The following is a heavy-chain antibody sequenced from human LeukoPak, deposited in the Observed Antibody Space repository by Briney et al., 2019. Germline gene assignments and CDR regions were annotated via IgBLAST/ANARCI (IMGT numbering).Heavy chain of an antibody. CDR1: GFTFSSYS. V-gene: IGHV3-23*01. J-gene: IGHJ4*02. D-gene: IGHD5-24*01. Sequence: PGGSLRLSCAASGFTFSSYSMNWVRQAPGKGLEWVSAISGSGGSTYYADSVKGRFTISRDNSKNTLYLQMNSLRAEDTAVYYCARRRDGYNFGDYWGQGTLVTVSS. CDR2: ISGSGGST. CDR3: ARRRDGYNFGDY.